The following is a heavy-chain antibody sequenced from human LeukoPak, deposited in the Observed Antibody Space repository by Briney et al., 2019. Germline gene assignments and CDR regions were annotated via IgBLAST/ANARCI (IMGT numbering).Heavy chain of an antibody. V-gene: IGHV7-4-1*02. Sequence: ASVKVSCKASGYTFTSYAMNWVRQAPGQGLEWMGWINTNTGNPTYAQGFTGRFVFSLDTSVSTAYLQISSLKAEDTAVYYCARGERGFGELFVTYYYYGMDVWGQGTTVTVSS. CDR1: GYTFTSYA. CDR2: INTNTGNP. J-gene: IGHJ6*02. CDR3: ARGERGFGELFVTYYYYGMDV. D-gene: IGHD3-10*01.